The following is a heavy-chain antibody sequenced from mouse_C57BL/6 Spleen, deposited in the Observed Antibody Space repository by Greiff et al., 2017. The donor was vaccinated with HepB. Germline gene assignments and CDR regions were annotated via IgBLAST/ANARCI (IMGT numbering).Heavy chain of an antibody. J-gene: IGHJ3*01. V-gene: IGHV5-6*01. CDR2: ISSGGSYT. CDR3: ARRTTVVARGFAY. CDR1: GFTFSSYG. D-gene: IGHD1-1*01. Sequence: EVQGVESGGDLVKPGGSLKLSCAASGFTFSSYGMSWVRQTPDKRLEWVATISSGGSYTYYPDSVKGRFTISRDNAKNTLYLQMSSLKSEDTAMYYCARRTTVVARGFAYWGQGTLVTVSA.